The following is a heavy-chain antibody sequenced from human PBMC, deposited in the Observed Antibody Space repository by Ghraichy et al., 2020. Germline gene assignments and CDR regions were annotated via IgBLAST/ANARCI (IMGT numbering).Heavy chain of an antibody. J-gene: IGHJ3*02. V-gene: IGHV3-48*02. Sequence: GGSLRLSCAASGFTFSSYSMNWVRQAPGKGLEWVSYISSSSSTIYYADSVKGRFTISRDNAKNSLYLQMNSLRDEDTAVYYCASRPGRGSGGDAFDIWGQGTMVTVSS. CDR3: ASRPGRGSGGDAFDI. CDR1: GFTFSSYS. D-gene: IGHD3-10*01. CDR2: ISSSSSTI.